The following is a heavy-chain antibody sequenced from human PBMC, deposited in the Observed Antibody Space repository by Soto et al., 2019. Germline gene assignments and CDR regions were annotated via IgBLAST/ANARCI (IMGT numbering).Heavy chain of an antibody. Sequence: PSETLSLTCTVSGDSISSDNYYGAWIRQPPGTGLEWIGIIYYSGSTYYNPSLKSRVSIFVDASRNQFSLKLSSVTAADTAVYYCAGGSYYFDSTGYHTYYSRDVWGQGTTVPAP. D-gene: IGHD3-22*01. CDR3: AGGSYYFDSTGYHTYYSRDV. J-gene: IGHJ6*02. CDR2: IYYSGST. CDR1: GDSISSDNYY. V-gene: IGHV4-39*01.